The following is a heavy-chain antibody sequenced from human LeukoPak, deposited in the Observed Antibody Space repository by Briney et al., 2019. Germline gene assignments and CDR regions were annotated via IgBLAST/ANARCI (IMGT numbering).Heavy chain of an antibody. CDR3: ARVTYGSGTYGAFDY. D-gene: IGHD3-10*01. CDR1: GFTFSTYA. CDR2: ISGSDDGT. J-gene: IGHJ4*02. Sequence: GGSLRLSCAASGFTFSTYAMSWVRQIPGKGLEWVSAISGSDDGTYYADSVKGRFTISRDNSRNTLYLQMNTLRAEDTAVYYCARVTYGSGTYGAFDYWGQGTLVTVSS. V-gene: IGHV3-23*01.